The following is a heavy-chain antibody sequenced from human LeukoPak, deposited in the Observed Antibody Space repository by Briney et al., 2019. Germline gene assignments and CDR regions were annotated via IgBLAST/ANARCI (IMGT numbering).Heavy chain of an antibody. V-gene: IGHV4-30-4*01. J-gene: IGHJ4*02. Sequence: PSQTLSLTCTVSGGSISSGDYYWSWIRQPPGKGLEWIGYIYYSGSTYYNPSLKSRVIISVDTSKNQFSLKLSSVTAADTAVYYCAREGRRYFDWLSIDYWGQGTLVTVSS. D-gene: IGHD3-9*01. CDR1: GGSISSGDYY. CDR2: IYYSGST. CDR3: AREGRRYFDWLSIDY.